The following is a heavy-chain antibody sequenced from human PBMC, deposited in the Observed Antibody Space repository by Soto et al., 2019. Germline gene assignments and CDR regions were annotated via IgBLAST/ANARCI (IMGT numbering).Heavy chain of an antibody. CDR1: GGSISSGDYY. CDR2: IYYSGST. V-gene: IGHV4-30-4*01. D-gene: IGHD2-15*01. Sequence: QVQLQESGPGLVKPSQTLSLTCTVSGGSISSGDYYWSWIRQPPGKGLEWIGYIYYSGSTYYNPSLKSRVTISVDTSKNQFSLKLSSVTAADTAVYYCARAKRYCSGGSCYPNWFDPWGQGTLVTVSS. CDR3: ARAKRYCSGGSCYPNWFDP. J-gene: IGHJ5*02.